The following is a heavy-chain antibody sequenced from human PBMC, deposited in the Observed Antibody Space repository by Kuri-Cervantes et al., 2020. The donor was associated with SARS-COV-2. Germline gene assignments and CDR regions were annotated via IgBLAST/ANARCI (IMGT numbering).Heavy chain of an antibody. CDR3: ARVGCSSTSCYTGDYYYGMDV. CDR1: GFTFRHYA. CDR2: MSSNGGST. Sequence: GESPKIHCAASGFTFRHYAMHWVRQAPGKGLEYVSAMSSNGGSTYYANSVKGRFTISRDNSKNSLYLQMGSLRAEDMAVYYCARVGCSSTSCYTGDYYYGMDVWGQGTTVTVSS. D-gene: IGHD2-2*02. V-gene: IGHV3-64*01. J-gene: IGHJ6*02.